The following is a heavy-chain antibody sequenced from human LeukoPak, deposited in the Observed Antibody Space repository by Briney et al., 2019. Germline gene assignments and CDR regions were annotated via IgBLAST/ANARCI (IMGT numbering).Heavy chain of an antibody. J-gene: IGHJ4*02. Sequence: PGGYLRLSCVVSGFTFSGNHISWVRQAPGKGPEWVSVIYIEGYTYYADSVKGRFTISRDNSKNTVYLQMNSLKPEDTAVYYCVRDPRDGYGHFDYWGQGTLVTVSS. CDR1: GFTFSGNH. V-gene: IGHV3-66*01. CDR3: VRDPRDGYGHFDY. D-gene: IGHD5-24*01. CDR2: IYIEGYT.